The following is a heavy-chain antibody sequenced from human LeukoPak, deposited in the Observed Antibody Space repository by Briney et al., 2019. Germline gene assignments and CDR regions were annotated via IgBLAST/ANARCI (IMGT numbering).Heavy chain of an antibody. Sequence: PGGSLRLSCAASGFTFSSYAMSWVRQAPGKGLEWVSAISGSGGSTYYADSVKGRFTISRDNSKNTLYLQMNSLRAEDTAVYYCAKDPHPLGELFPYYFDYWGQGTLVTVSS. V-gene: IGHV3-23*01. CDR3: AKDPHPLGELFPYYFDY. D-gene: IGHD3-16*01. J-gene: IGHJ4*02. CDR2: ISGSGGST. CDR1: GFTFSSYA.